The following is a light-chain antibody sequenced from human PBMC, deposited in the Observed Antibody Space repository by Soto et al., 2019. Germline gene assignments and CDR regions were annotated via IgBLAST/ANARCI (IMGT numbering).Light chain of an antibody. Sequence: IVMTQTPLSLPVTPGESAYISCRSSQSLLDDDDGNAYMVWYLQKPGESPQLLIYALSYRASGVLDRCSGSGSGTDFTLKISRVEAEDVAVYYCMQRMEFPRTFGQGTRLEI. V-gene: IGKV2-40*01. CDR2: ALS. J-gene: IGKJ2*01. CDR1: QSLLDDDDGNAY. CDR3: MQRMEFPRT.